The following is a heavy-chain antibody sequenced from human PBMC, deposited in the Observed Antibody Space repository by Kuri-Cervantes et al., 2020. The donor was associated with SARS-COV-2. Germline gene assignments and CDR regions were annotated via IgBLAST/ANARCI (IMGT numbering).Heavy chain of an antibody. D-gene: IGHD2-2*01. CDR1: GYTFTSYY. CDR2: INPSGGST. V-gene: IGHV1-46*01. J-gene: IGHJ3*02. Sequence: ASVKVSCKASGYTFTSYYMHWVRQAPGQGLEWVGIINPSGGSTSYAQKFQGRVTMTRDTSTSTVYMELSSLRSEDTAVYYCARFRSYCSSTSCYLANAFDIWGQGTMVTVSS. CDR3: ARFRSYCSSTSCYLANAFDI.